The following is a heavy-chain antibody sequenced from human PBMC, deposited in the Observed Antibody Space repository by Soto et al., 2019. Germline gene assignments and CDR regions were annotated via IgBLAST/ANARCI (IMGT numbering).Heavy chain of an antibody. CDR3: ARSPVDTYMTYWFDP. J-gene: IGHJ5*01. CDR1: GDSVTSGDYY. V-gene: IGHV4-61*08. Sequence: SETLSLTCTVSGDSVTSGDYYWSWIRQPPGKGLEWIGYIYYSGNTNYSPSLKSRVAISLDTSHNQFSLKLSSVTAADTAVYFCARSPVDTYMTYWFDPWGQRTLVTVS. D-gene: IGHD5-18*01. CDR2: IYYSGNT.